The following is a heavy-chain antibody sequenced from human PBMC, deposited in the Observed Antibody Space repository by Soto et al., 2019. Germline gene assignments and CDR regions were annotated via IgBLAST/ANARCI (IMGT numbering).Heavy chain of an antibody. CDR3: ARDQGIVVPPAYLFDY. D-gene: IGHD2-21*01. Sequence: EVQLVESGGGLVQPRGSLRLSCAASGFTFSSYSMNWVRQAPGKGLEWVSYISSSSSTIYYADSVKGRFTISRDNAKNSLYLQMNSLRDEDTAVYYCARDQGIVVPPAYLFDYWGQGTLVTVSS. CDR2: ISSSSSTI. CDR1: GFTFSSYS. V-gene: IGHV3-48*02. J-gene: IGHJ4*02.